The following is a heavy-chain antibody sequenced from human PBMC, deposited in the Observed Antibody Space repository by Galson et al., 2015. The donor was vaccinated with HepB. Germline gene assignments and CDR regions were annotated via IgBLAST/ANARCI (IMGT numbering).Heavy chain of an antibody. CDR3: AKEKGLYGGREGPRGYGMDV. CDR2: ISGSGGST. Sequence: SLRLSCAASGFTFSSYAMSWVRQAPGKGLEWVSAISGSGGSTYYADSVKGRFTISRDNSKNTLYLQMNSLRAEDTAVYYCAKEKGLYGGREGPRGYGMDVWGQGTTVTVSS. J-gene: IGHJ6*02. D-gene: IGHD4-23*01. V-gene: IGHV3-23*01. CDR1: GFTFSSYA.